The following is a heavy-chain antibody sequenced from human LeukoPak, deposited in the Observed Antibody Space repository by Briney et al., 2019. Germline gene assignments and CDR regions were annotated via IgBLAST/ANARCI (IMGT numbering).Heavy chain of an antibody. CDR2: INRDGSST. CDR1: GVTFSNDG. V-gene: IGHV3-74*01. CDR3: ARDQEAPGFYFDY. Sequence: GGSLRLSCAATGVTFSNDGMDGGRQTPEKGLVWVSRINRDGSSTNYADSVKGRFTISRDNAKNTLYLQMDSLRADDTAVYYCARDQEAPGFYFDYWGQGNLVTVSS. J-gene: IGHJ4*02. D-gene: IGHD1-14*01.